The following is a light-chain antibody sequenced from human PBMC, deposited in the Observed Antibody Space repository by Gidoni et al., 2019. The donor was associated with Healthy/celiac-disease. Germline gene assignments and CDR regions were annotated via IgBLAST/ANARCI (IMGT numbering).Light chain of an antibody. Sequence: QSALTQPASVSGSPGQSITISCTGTSSDVGDYNYVSWYQQHPGKATKLMIYEVSNRPAGVSNRFSGSKSGNTASLTISGLQTEDEADYYCSSYTTRSTRFGTGTKVSVL. V-gene: IGLV2-14*01. CDR3: SSYTTRSTR. J-gene: IGLJ1*01. CDR1: SSDVGDYNY. CDR2: EVS.